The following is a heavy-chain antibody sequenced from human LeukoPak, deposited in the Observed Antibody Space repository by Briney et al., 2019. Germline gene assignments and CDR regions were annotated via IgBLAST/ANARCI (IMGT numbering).Heavy chain of an antibody. CDR2: INHSGST. CDR3: ATEYSSSPTALDY. J-gene: IGHJ4*02. V-gene: IGHV4-34*01. CDR1: GGSFSGYY. Sequence: PSETLSLTCAVYGGSFSGYYWSWIRQPPGKGLEWIGEINHSGSTNYNPSLKSRVTISVDTSKNQFSLKLSSVTAADTAVYYCATEYSSSPTALDYWGQGTLVTVSS. D-gene: IGHD6-13*01.